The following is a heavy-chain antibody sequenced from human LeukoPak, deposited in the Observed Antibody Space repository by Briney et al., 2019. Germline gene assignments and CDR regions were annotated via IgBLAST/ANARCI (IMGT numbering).Heavy chain of an antibody. D-gene: IGHD3-22*01. V-gene: IGHV5-51*01. CDR1: GYSFTSYW. CDR2: IYPGDSDT. J-gene: IGHJ4*02. CDR3: ASAGYYDSSGYSQFDY. Sequence: GESLKISCKGSGYSFTSYWIGWVRQMPGKGLEWMGTIYPGDSDTRYSPSFQGQVTISADKSISTAYLQWSSLKASDTAMYYCASAGYYDSSGYSQFDYWGQGTLVTVSS.